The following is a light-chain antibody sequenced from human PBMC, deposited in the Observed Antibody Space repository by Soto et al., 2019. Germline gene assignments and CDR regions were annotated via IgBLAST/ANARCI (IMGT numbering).Light chain of an antibody. Sequence: DVVMTQSPLSLPVTLGQPASISCRSSQSLVFKDGNTYLNWFQQRPGQSPRHLIYKVSNRDSGVPDRFSGSGSGTDFTLKISRVEAEDVGVYYCMQGTQWPPTFGQGTKVEIK. CDR1: QSLVFKDGNTY. CDR3: MQGTQWPPT. J-gene: IGKJ1*01. V-gene: IGKV2-30*01. CDR2: KVS.